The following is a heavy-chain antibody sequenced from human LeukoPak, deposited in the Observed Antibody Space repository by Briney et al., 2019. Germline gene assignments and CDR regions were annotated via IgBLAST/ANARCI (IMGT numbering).Heavy chain of an antibody. V-gene: IGHV4-39*01. J-gene: IGHJ4*02. CDR1: GVSTTNGIYY. CDR2: VHNVGNT. D-gene: IGHD6-19*01. CDR3: ARHAEYNSGWHFYLDH. Sequence: PSETLSLTCTVSGVSTTNGIYYWAWIRQSPGKGLEWIGSVHNVGNTYYNLSLRSRVTMSIDTSKNQFSLRLNSVTAADTAVYYCARHAEYNSGWHFYLDHWGQGILVTVSS.